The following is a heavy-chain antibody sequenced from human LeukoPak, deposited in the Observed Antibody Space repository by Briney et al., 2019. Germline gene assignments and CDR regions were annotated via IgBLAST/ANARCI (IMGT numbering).Heavy chain of an antibody. Sequence: SQTLCLTCTVSGGSISSGDYFWSWIRQPPGKGLEWIGYIYYSGSTYYNPSLKSRVTISVDPSKNQFSLKLSSVTAADTAVYYCARESGLIWFGELGIAFDSWGQGTMVTVSS. CDR3: ARESGLIWFGELGIAFDS. CDR1: GGSISSGDYF. J-gene: IGHJ3*02. CDR2: IYYSGST. D-gene: IGHD3-10*01. V-gene: IGHV4-30-4*01.